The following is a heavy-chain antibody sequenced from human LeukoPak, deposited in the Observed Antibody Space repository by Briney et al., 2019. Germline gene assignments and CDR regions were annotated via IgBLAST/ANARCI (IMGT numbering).Heavy chain of an antibody. Sequence: SETLSLTCTVSSGSISTYYWSWIRQPPGKGLEWIGYIYYSGSTNYNPSLKSRVTISVDTSKNQFSLKLSSVTAADTAVYYCARSSGSKWFGELLYYFDYWGQGTLVTVSS. D-gene: IGHD3-10*01. CDR1: SGSISTYY. V-gene: IGHV4-59*01. CDR3: ARSSGSKWFGELLYYFDY. CDR2: IYYSGST. J-gene: IGHJ4*02.